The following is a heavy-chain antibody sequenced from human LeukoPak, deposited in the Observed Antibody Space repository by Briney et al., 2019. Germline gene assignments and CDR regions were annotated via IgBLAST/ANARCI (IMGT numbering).Heavy chain of an antibody. Sequence: GGSLRLSCAASGFTFSSYWMSWVRQAPGKGLEWVANIKQDGSEKYYVDSVKGRFTISRDNAKNSLYLQMNSLRAEDTAVYYCARVSCGGGDCYHVYSDYWGQGTLVTVSS. J-gene: IGHJ4*02. V-gene: IGHV3-7*01. CDR2: IKQDGSEK. D-gene: IGHD2-21*02. CDR3: ARVSCGGGDCYHVYSDY. CDR1: GFTFSSYW.